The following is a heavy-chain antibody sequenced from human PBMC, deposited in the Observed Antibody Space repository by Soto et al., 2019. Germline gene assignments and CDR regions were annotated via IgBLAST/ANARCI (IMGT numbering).Heavy chain of an antibody. CDR1: GFTFSSYW. V-gene: IGHV3-7*01. D-gene: IGHD3-10*01. CDR2: IKQDGSEK. CDR3: ARSPWFGEFNTAYFDY. Sequence: EVQLVESGGGLVQPGGSLSLSCAASGFTFSSYWMSWVRQAPGKGLEWVANIKQDGSEKYYVDSVKGRFTISRDNAKNSRYLQINSLRAEDTAVYYCARSPWFGEFNTAYFDYWGQGTLVTVSS. J-gene: IGHJ4*02.